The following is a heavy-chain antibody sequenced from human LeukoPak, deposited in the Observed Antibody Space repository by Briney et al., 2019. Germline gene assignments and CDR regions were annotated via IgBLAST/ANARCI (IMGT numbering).Heavy chain of an antibody. CDR3: ARDTGSSSGGGSGMDV. CDR1: GYSISSGYY. Sequence: SETLSLTCAVSGYSISSGYYWGWIRQPPGKGLEWIGSIYHSGSALYNPSLKSRVTISVDTSKTQFSLNLSSVTAADTAVYYCARDTGSSSGGGSGMDVWGKGTTVTVSS. J-gene: IGHJ6*04. CDR2: IYHSGSA. D-gene: IGHD6-13*01. V-gene: IGHV4-38-2*02.